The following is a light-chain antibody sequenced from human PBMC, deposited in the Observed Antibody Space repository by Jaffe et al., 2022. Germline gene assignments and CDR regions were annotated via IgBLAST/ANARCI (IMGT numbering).Light chain of an antibody. Sequence: DAVVTQFPLSLAVTLGQSASISCTSSQSLLFSDGNTYLHWFYQRPGQSPRRLIYKVSNRDSGVPDRFRGSGSGTVFTLEISRVQAEDAGVYYCMQGTRWPFTFGQGTKLEIK. CDR3: MQGTRWPFT. V-gene: IGKV2-30*01. J-gene: IGKJ2*01. CDR2: KVS. CDR1: QSLLFSDGNTY.